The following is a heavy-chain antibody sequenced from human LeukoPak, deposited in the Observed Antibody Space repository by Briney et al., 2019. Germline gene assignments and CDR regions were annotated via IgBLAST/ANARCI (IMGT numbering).Heavy chain of an antibody. J-gene: IGHJ6*02. CDR1: GGTFSSYA. D-gene: IGHD6-19*01. V-gene: IGHV1-69*13. Sequence: SVKVSCKASGGTFSSYAISWVRQAPGQGLEWMGGIIPIFGTANYAQKFQGRVTITADESTSTAYMELSSLRSENTAVYYCARDGSAAVAGTYYYYYGMDVWGQGTTVTVSS. CDR2: IIPIFGTA. CDR3: ARDGSAAVAGTYYYYYGMDV.